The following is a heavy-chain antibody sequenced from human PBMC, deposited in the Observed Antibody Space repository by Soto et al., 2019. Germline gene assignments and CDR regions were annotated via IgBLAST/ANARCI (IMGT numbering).Heavy chain of an antibody. D-gene: IGHD3-9*01. CDR3: ATTTTEYYGILTSPLDY. Sequence: GGSLRLSCAASGFTFSSYAMSWVRQAPGKGLEWVSAISGSGGSTYYADSVKGRFTISRDNSKNTLYLQMNSLRAEDTAVYYCATTTTEYYGILTSPLDYWGQGTLVTVSS. CDR2: ISGSGGST. V-gene: IGHV3-23*01. J-gene: IGHJ4*01. CDR1: GFTFSSYA.